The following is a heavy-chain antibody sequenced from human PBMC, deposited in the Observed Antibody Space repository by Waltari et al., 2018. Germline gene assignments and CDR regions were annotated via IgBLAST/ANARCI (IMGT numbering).Heavy chain of an antibody. V-gene: IGHV4-38-2*01. Sequence: QVQLQESGPGLVKPSETLSLTCAVSGYSISSGYYWGWLRQPPGKGLEWIGSIYHSGSTYYNPSLKSRVTISVDTSKNQFSLKLSSVTAADTAVYYCARTNWNYDNYYYMDVWGKGTTVTVSS. CDR1: GYSISSGYY. D-gene: IGHD1-7*01. CDR2: IYHSGST. J-gene: IGHJ6*03. CDR3: ARTNWNYDNYYYMDV.